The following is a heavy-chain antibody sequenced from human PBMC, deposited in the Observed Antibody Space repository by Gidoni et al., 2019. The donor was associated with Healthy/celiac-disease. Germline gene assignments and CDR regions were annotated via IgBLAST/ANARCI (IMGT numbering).Heavy chain of an antibody. Sequence: QVQLQESGPGLVKPSETLSLTCTVSGAPISSYYWTWIRQPPGKGLEWIGYIYYSGSTNYNPSLKSRVTISVDTSKNQFSLKLSSVTAADTAVYYCARGDTIFGARVDYWGQGTLVTVSS. D-gene: IGHD3-3*01. CDR1: GAPISSYY. CDR3: ARGDTIFGARVDY. J-gene: IGHJ4*02. CDR2: IYYSGST. V-gene: IGHV4-59*01.